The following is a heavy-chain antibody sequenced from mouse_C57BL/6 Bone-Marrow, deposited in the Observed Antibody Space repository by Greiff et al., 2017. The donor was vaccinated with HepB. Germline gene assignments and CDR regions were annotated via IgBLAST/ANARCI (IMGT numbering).Heavy chain of an antibody. D-gene: IGHD3-3*01. CDR2: INPGSGGT. V-gene: IGHV1-54*01. CDR3: ARGTDLGNYFDY. J-gene: IGHJ2*01. Sequence: QVQLQQSGAELVRPGTSVKVSCKASGYAFTNYLIAWVKQRPGQGLEWIGVINPGSGGTNYNEKFKGKSTLTADKSSSTAYMQLSSLTSEDSAVYFCARGTDLGNYFDYWGQGTTLTVSS. CDR1: GYAFTNYL.